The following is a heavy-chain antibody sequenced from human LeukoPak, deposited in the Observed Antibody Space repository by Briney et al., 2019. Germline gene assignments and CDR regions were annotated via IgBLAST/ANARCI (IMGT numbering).Heavy chain of an antibody. D-gene: IGHD3-22*01. CDR1: GITLSNYV. CDR2: ISDRGSRK. Sequence: GGSLRLSCAVSGITLSNYVMSWVRQAPGKGLEGVVGISDRGSRKNYADSVKGRFPISTDHPKNTLYLQMNSLRAEDTAVYFCARRGVVIRVILVGFHKEAYYFDSWGQGALVTVSS. V-gene: IGHV3-23*01. J-gene: IGHJ4*02. CDR3: ARRGVVIRVILVGFHKEAYYFDS.